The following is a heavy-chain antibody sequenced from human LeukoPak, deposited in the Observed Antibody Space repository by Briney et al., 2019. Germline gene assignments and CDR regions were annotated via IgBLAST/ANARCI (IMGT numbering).Heavy chain of an antibody. CDR2: IGAYNGYT. Sequence: GASVKVSCKGSGYTFSNYGINWVRQVPGQGLEWMGWIGAYNGYTIYADNLQGRVTMTTDTSTSTAYMELRSLRSDDTAVYYCARGNVPTANHWGQGTLVTVSS. V-gene: IGHV1-18*01. D-gene: IGHD2-2*01. CDR1: GYTFSNYG. CDR3: ARGNVPTANH. J-gene: IGHJ5*02.